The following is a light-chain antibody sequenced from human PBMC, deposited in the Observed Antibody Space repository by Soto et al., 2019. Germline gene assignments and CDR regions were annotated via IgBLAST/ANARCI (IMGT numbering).Light chain of an antibody. CDR3: RQYGSSRT. CDR2: GAS. Sequence: EIVLTQSPGTLSLSPGERATLSCRASQSASSSYLAWYQQKPGQAPRLLIYGASSRATGIPDRFSGSGSGTDFTLTSSRLEPEHFAVYYCRQYGSSRTFGQGNKVESK. J-gene: IGKJ1*01. CDR1: QSASSSY. V-gene: IGKV3-20*01.